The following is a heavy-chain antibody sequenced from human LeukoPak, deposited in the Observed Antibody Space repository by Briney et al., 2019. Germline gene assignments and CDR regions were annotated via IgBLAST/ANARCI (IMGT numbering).Heavy chain of an antibody. V-gene: IGHV3-23*01. Sequence: GGSLRLSCAASGFTFSSYAMSWVRQAPGKGLEWVSAISGSGGSTYHADSVKGRFTISRDNSKNTLYLQMNSLRAEDTAVYYCAEVVADLFDYWGQGTLVTVSS. CDR2: ISGSGGST. CDR1: GFTFSSYA. J-gene: IGHJ4*02. CDR3: AEVVADLFDY. D-gene: IGHD2-15*01.